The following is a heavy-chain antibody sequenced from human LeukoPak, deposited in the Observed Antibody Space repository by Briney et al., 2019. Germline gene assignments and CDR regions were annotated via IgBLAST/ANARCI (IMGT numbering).Heavy chain of an antibody. D-gene: IGHD6-13*01. J-gene: IGHJ6*03. Sequence: ASVKVSCKASGYTFTSYDINWVRQATGQGLEWMGWMNPNSGNTGYAQKFQGRVTMTRNTSISTAYMELSSLRSEDTAVYYCARGGVAAAGGDYYYYYMDVWGKGTTVTVSS. CDR3: ARGGVAAAGGDYYYYYMDV. CDR2: MNPNSGNT. CDR1: GYTFTSYD. V-gene: IGHV1-8*01.